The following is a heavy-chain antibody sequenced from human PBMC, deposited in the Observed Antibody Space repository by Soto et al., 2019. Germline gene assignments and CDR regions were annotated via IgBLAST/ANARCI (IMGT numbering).Heavy chain of an antibody. J-gene: IGHJ4*02. D-gene: IGHD2-2*01. V-gene: IGHV3-23*01. CDR2: IGGSGTGFNT. CDR3: ARVAPYCSTTTCYIDS. Sequence: EVQLLESGGGLVRPGGSLRLSCAASGFTFSSYPMKWVRQGPGKGLEWVSTIGGSGTGFNTDYADSVKGRFVISIDNSKNTVYLQMNSLRAEDTALYYCARVAPYCSTTTCYIDSWGQGTLVTVSS. CDR1: GFTFSSYP.